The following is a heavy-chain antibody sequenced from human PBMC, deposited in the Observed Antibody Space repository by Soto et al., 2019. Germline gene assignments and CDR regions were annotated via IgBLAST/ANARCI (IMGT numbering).Heavy chain of an antibody. CDR3: ARDRVAGIWGDAFDI. D-gene: IGHD3-16*01. CDR2: INPYNANT. J-gene: IGHJ3*02. V-gene: IGHV1-18*04. Sequence: ASVEVSCNSSRDTFTNHGMNWMRQAPRQGLEWMGWINPYNANTNYAQKLQGRVNMTTDTSTSTAYMDLRSLTSDDTAVYYCARDRVAGIWGDAFDIWGQGTMVTVSS. CDR1: RDTFTNHG.